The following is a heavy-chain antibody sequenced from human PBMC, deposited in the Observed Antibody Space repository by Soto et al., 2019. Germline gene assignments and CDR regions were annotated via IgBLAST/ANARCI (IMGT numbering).Heavy chain of an antibody. CDR1: GYTFSSYA. V-gene: IGHV1-69*06. Sequence: QVQLVQSGAEVKKPGASVKVSCKASGYTFSSYAISWVRQAPGQGLEWMGGIIPIFGTANYAQKFQGRVTITADKSTSTAYMELSSLRSEDTAVYYCARTSTVAADTYYFDYWGQGTLVTVSS. CDR2: IIPIFGTA. CDR3: ARTSTVAADTYYFDY. D-gene: IGHD2-2*01. J-gene: IGHJ4*02.